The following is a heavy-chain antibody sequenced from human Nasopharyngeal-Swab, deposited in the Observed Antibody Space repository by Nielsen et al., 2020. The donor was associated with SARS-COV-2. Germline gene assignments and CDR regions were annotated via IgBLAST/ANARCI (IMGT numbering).Heavy chain of an antibody. D-gene: IGHD2-21*02. J-gene: IGHJ4*02. CDR1: GFTFPSYS. CDR2: ISRSGAYI. Sequence: GESLKISCAASGFTFPSYSMNWVRQAPGKGLEWVSSISRSGAYIFYADSVKGRFTISRDNTKNSLYLEMNSLRADDTAVYYCARGADAEAYCGGDCFSEYFFDSWSQGTLVTVSS. CDR3: ARGADAEAYCGGDCFSEYFFDS. V-gene: IGHV3-21*01.